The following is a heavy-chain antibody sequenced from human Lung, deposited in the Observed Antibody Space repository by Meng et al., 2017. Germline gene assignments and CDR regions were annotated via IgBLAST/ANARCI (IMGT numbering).Heavy chain of an antibody. J-gene: IGHJ4*02. Sequence: QVQLQESGPRLVKPSETLSLTCAVSGGSISSGNWWSWVRQPPGKGLEWIGEISHSGNTNYSPSFRGRVTMSVGRSRGQFSLELNSVTAADTAVYFCARNGAYCLHSWGQGTLVTVSS. CDR2: ISHSGNT. CDR1: GGSISSGNW. D-gene: IGHD4-17*01. V-gene: IGHV4-4*02. CDR3: ARNGAYCLHS.